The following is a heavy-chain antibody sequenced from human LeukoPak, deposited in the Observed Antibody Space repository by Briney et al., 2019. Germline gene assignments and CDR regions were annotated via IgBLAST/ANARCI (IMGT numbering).Heavy chain of an antibody. D-gene: IGHD2-15*01. CDR3: ARDRGSSYYYFDY. CDR2: INPNSGGA. V-gene: IGHV1-2*02. J-gene: IGHJ4*02. Sequence: ASVKVSCKASGYTFTGYYMHWVRQAPGQGLEWMGWINPNSGGANYAQKFQGRVTMTRDTSISTAYMELSRLRSDDTAVYYCARDRGSSYYYFDYWGQGTLVTVSS. CDR1: GYTFTGYY.